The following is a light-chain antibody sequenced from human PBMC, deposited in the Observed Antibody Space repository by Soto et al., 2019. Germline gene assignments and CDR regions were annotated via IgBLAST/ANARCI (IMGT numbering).Light chain of an antibody. Sequence: EIVMTQSPATLSVSPGERATLSCRASQSLGSTLAWYQQKPGQAPRLLIYDASTRATGIPVRFSGSGSGTEFTLTINSLQSEDFTVYYCPQYNNWPYAFGPGTKVDIK. CDR1: QSLGST. V-gene: IGKV3-15*01. J-gene: IGKJ3*01. CDR3: PQYNNWPYA. CDR2: DAS.